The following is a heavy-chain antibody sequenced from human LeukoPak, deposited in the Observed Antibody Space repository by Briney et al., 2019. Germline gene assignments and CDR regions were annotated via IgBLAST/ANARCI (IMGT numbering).Heavy chain of an antibody. CDR2: ISGSGSGGST. J-gene: IGHJ4*02. D-gene: IGHD5-24*01. V-gene: IGHV3-23*01. CDR1: GFTFSSSA. CDR3: AKSGYNRFDY. Sequence: GGSLRLSCAASGFTFSSSAMSWVRQAPGKGLEWVSSISGSGSGGSTYYADSVKGRSTIPRDNSKNTLYLQMNSLIAEDTAVYYCAKSGYNRFDYWGQGTRVTVSS.